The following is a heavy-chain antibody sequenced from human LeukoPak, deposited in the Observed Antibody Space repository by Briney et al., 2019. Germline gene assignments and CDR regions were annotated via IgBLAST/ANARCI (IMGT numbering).Heavy chain of an antibody. CDR3: AKGYYDFWSDWNYMDV. J-gene: IGHJ6*03. D-gene: IGHD3-3*01. Sequence: PGRSLRLSCAASGFTFDDYAMHWVRQAPGKGLEWVSVISWNSGSIGYADSVKGRFTISRDNAKNSLYLQMNSLRAEDMALYYCAKGYYDFWSDWNYMDVWGKGTTVTVSS. V-gene: IGHV3-9*03. CDR2: ISWNSGSI. CDR1: GFTFDDYA.